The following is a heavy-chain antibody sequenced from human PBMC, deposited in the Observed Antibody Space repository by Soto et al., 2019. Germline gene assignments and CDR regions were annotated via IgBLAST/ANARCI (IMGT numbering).Heavy chain of an antibody. V-gene: IGHV3-23*01. CDR3: AKMEGMDPWAYSFDY. J-gene: IGHJ4*02. CDR1: GFTFSDFP. D-gene: IGHD2-2*03. CDR2: IYGGGNGP. Sequence: EVQVLESGGGLVQPGGPLKSPGEATGFTFSDFPMTGVRQAPGKGREWVPRIYGGGNGPHYADSVKGRVTISRDNSKNTLYLQMNSLRAEDTAVYYCAKMEGMDPWAYSFDYWGQGTLVTVSS.